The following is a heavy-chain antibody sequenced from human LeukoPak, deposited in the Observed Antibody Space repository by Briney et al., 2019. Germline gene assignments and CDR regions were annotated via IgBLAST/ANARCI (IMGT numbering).Heavy chain of an antibody. D-gene: IGHD3-10*01. CDR3: ARSGPTYGSGSYVHVY. V-gene: IGHV3-21*01. CDR2: ISSSSSYI. J-gene: IGHJ4*02. Sequence: PGGSLRLSCAASGFTFSSYSMNWVRQAPGKGLEWVSSISSSSSYIYYADSVKGRFTISRDNAKNSLYLQMNSLRAEDTAVNYCARSGPTYGSGSYVHVYWGQGTPVTVSS. CDR1: GFTFSSYS.